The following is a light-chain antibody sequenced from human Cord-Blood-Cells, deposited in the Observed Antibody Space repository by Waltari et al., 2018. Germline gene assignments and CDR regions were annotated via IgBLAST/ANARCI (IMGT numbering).Light chain of an antibody. CDR3: QQYGSSPPIT. V-gene: IGKV3-20*01. J-gene: IGKJ3*01. Sequence: EIVLTQSPGTLSLSPGERATLSCRASQSVSSSYLAWYQPKPGQAPRLLIYGASSRATGIPDRFSGSGSGTDYTLSISRLEPEDFAVYYCQQYGSSPPITFGPGTKVDIK. CDR1: QSVSSSY. CDR2: GAS.